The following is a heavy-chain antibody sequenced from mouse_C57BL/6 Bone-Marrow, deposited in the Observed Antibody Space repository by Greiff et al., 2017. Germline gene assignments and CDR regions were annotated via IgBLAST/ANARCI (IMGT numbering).Heavy chain of an antibody. CDR1: GFNIKNTY. Sequence: VQLQQSVAELVRPGASVKLSCTASGFNIKNTYMHWVKQRPEQGLEWIGRIDPANGNTKYAPKFPGKATLTADTSSNTAYLQLSSLTSEDTAIYYCAVYDGYYYYAMDYWGQGTSVTVSS. CDR3: AVYDGYYYYAMDY. J-gene: IGHJ4*01. D-gene: IGHD2-3*01. V-gene: IGHV14-3*01. CDR2: IDPANGNT.